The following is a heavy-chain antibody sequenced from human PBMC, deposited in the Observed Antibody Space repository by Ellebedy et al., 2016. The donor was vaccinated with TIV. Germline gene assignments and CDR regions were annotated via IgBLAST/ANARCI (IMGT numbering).Heavy chain of an antibody. Sequence: GESLKISCAASGFTFSSYWMSWVRQAPGKGLEWVANIKQDGSEKYYVDSVKGRFTISRDNAKNSLYLQMNSLRAEDTAVYYCARDQRELLVDYWGQGTLVTVSS. CDR2: IKQDGSEK. V-gene: IGHV3-7*01. CDR3: ARDQRELLVDY. D-gene: IGHD1-26*01. CDR1: GFTFSSYW. J-gene: IGHJ4*02.